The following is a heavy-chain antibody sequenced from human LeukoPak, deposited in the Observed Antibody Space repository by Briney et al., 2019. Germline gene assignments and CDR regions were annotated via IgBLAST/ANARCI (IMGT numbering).Heavy chain of an antibody. Sequence: ASVKVSCKASGYTFTSYDINWVRQATGQGLEWMGWMNPNSGNTGYAQKFQGRVTMTRNTSISTAYMELSSLRSEDTAVYYRARVEWELLYYYGMDVWGQGTTVTVSS. V-gene: IGHV1-8*01. CDR2: MNPNSGNT. J-gene: IGHJ6*02. CDR1: GYTFTSYD. D-gene: IGHD1-26*01. CDR3: ARVEWELLYYYGMDV.